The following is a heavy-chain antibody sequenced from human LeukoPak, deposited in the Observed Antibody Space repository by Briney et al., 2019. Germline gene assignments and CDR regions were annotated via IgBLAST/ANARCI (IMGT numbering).Heavy chain of an antibody. Sequence: GGSLRLSCAASGFTFSSYAMSWVRQAPGKGLEWVSAISGSGGSTYYADSVKGRFTISRDNSKNTLYLQMNSLRAEDTAVYYCAKDPRYSSSSNWFDPWGQGTLVTVPS. CDR1: GFTFSSYA. CDR3: AKDPRYSSSSNWFDP. J-gene: IGHJ5*02. CDR2: ISGSGGST. D-gene: IGHD6-6*01. V-gene: IGHV3-23*01.